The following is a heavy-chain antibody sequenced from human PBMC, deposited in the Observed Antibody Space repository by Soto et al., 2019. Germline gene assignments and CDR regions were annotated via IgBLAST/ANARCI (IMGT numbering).Heavy chain of an antibody. D-gene: IGHD3-16*02. CDR3: ATTGGYDYIWGSYRYSDY. Sequence: GGSLRLSCAASGFTFSSYAMSWVRQAPGKGLEWVSAISGSGGSTYYADSVKGRFTISRDNSKNTLYLQMNSLRAEDTAVYYCATTGGYDYIWGSYRYSDYWGQGTLVTVSS. CDR2: ISGSGGST. J-gene: IGHJ4*02. CDR1: GFTFSSYA. V-gene: IGHV3-23*01.